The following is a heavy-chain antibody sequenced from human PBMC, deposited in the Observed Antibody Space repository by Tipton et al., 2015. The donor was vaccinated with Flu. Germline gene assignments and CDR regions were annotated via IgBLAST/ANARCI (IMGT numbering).Heavy chain of an antibody. V-gene: IGHV4-38-2*02. J-gene: IGHJ5*01. D-gene: IGHD1-26*01. CDR1: GYSISSGFY. CDR2: IYHSGST. CDR3: ARFGSYPRNWFDS. Sequence: LRLSCTVSGYSISSGFYWGWIRQPPGKGLEWIGNIYHSGSTFYNPSLKSRVAISVDTSKNQFSLKLSSVTAADTAVYYCARFGSYPRNWFDSWGQGTLVTVSS.